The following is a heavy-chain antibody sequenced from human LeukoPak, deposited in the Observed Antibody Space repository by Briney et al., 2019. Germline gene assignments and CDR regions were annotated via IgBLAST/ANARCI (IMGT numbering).Heavy chain of an antibody. Sequence: GGSLRLSCAASGFTFSNYAMSWVRHTPGRGLEWVSIIRGSDGSTYYADSVKGRFTTSRDNPKNTLYLEMNNLRAEDTALYYCAKARYTAGWYTFDYWGQGTQVTVSS. V-gene: IGHV3-23*01. J-gene: IGHJ4*02. CDR3: AKARYTAGWYTFDY. CDR2: IRGSDGST. D-gene: IGHD6-19*01. CDR1: GFTFSNYA.